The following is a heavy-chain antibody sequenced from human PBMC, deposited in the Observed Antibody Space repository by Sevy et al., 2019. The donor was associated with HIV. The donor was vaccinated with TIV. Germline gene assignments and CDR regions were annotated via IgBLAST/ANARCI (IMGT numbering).Heavy chain of an antibody. CDR1: GFIFSSYG. D-gene: IGHD5-12*01. Sequence: GALRLSCAASGFIFSSYGMHWVRQAPGKGLEWVAIISYDGGTKYYAESMKGRFTISRDNSKNTLYLEMNSLRAEDTAVYYCAKDLSNGYDFHTSFDYWGQGTLVTVSS. CDR3: AKDLSNGYDFHTSFDY. V-gene: IGHV3-30*18. CDR2: ISYDGGTK. J-gene: IGHJ4*02.